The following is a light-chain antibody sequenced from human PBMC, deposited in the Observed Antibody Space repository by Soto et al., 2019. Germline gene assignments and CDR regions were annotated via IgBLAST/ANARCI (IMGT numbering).Light chain of an antibody. V-gene: IGLV2-14*01. CDR1: STDVGAYNY. J-gene: IGLJ1*01. Sequence: QSVLTQPASVSGSPGQSITISCTGTSTDVGAYNYVSWYQQHPGKAPKLMIYEVSYRPSGVSNRFSGSKSGNTASLTISGLQAEDEADYYCYSYTSSSTRVFGTGTKLTVL. CDR2: EVS. CDR3: YSYTSSSTRV.